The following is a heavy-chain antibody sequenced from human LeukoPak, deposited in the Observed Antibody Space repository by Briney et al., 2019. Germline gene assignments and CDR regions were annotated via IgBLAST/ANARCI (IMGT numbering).Heavy chain of an antibody. CDR2: ISSSSNYI. CDR3: ARDLAGDYAGFDY. V-gene: IGHV3-21*04. CDR1: GFTFSSHS. J-gene: IGHJ4*02. D-gene: IGHD4-17*01. Sequence: GRSLRLSCAASGFTFSSHSMNWVRQAPGKGLEWVSSISSSSNYIYYADSVKGRFTISRDNSKNTLYLQMNSLSAADTAEYYCARDLAGDYAGFDYWGQGTLVTVSS.